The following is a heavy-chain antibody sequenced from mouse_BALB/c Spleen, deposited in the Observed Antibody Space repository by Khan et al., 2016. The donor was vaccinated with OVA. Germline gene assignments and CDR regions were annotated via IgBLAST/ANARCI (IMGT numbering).Heavy chain of an antibody. V-gene: IGHV1S81*02. CDR3: TIGNYPYYALHY. D-gene: IGHD2-1*01. Sequence: QVQLQQPGAELVKPGASVKLSCKASGYTFTTYWMHWVKLRPGQGFEWIGEINPNNGGTNYNEKLTRKATLTLSKYSSTAYMQLSRLTSEDSPVLYCTIGNYPYYALHYWGQGTSVTVSS. J-gene: IGHJ4*01. CDR2: INPNNGGT. CDR1: GYTFTTYW.